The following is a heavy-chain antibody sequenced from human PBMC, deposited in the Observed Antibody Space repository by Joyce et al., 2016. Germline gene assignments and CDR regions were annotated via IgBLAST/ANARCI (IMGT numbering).Heavy chain of an antibody. J-gene: IGHJ6*02. V-gene: IGHV3-21*01. D-gene: IGHD3-16*01. CDR3: ARGGISYYYAMDV. Sequence: QLVESGGGVVKPGGSLRLSCEASGSTFSRSSMSWFRQAPGKGLECVAAISGTSYYIFHAETVRGRFTVSRDNAKKTLYLQMNSLRAEDSAVFYCARGGISYYYAMDVWGQGTTVTVSS. CDR2: ISGTSYYI. CDR1: GSTFSRSS.